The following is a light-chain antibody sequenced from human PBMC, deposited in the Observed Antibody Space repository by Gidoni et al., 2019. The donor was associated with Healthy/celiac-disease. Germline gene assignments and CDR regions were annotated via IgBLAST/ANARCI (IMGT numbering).Light chain of an antibody. CDR3: MQALQTPGA. Sequence: DIVMNQSPLSLHVTPGEPASISCRSSQSLLHSNGYNYLDWYLQKPGQSPQLLIYLGSNRASGVPDRFSGSGSGTDFTLKISRVEAEDVGVYYCMQALQTPGAFGPGTKVDIK. V-gene: IGKV2-28*01. CDR1: QSLLHSNGYNY. CDR2: LGS. J-gene: IGKJ3*01.